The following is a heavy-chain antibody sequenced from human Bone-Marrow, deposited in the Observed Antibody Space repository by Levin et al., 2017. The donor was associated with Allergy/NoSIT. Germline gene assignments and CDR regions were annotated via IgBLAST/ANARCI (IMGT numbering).Heavy chain of an antibody. CDR3: AKDTYYHDSSGFYVFDY. CDR2: ISYDGSNQ. V-gene: IGHV3-30*18. CDR1: GFTFSSYG. Sequence: GESLKISCAGSGFTFSSYGMHWVRQAPGKGLEWVAGISYDGSNQYHADSVKGRFTISRDNSKNTLQLQMDSLRAEDTAIYYCAKDTYYHDSSGFYVFDYWGQGTLVTVSS. D-gene: IGHD3-22*01. J-gene: IGHJ4*02.